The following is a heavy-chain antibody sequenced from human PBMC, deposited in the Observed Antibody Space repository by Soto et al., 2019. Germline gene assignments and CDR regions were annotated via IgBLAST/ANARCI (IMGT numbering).Heavy chain of an antibody. CDR3: ARKDSGYADYMDV. D-gene: IGHD5-12*01. Sequence: QVQLQESGPGLVKPSQTLSLTCTVSGGSISRGGYYWSWIRQHPGKVLEWIGYIYYSGGTYYNQSLKSRVTRSVDTSENQFSLRLSSVTAADTAVYYCARKDSGYADYMDVWGKGTTVTVSS. V-gene: IGHV4-31*03. J-gene: IGHJ6*03. CDR2: IYYSGGT. CDR1: GGSISRGGYY.